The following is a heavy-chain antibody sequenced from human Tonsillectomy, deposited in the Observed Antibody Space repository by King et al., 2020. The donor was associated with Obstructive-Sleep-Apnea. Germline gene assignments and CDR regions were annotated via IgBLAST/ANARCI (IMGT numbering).Heavy chain of an antibody. CDR1: AFTFSNYP. D-gene: IGHD1-26*01. CDR3: ARGETGATVDY. J-gene: IGHJ4*02. V-gene: IGHV3-30*04. Sequence: QLVQSGGGVVQPGRSLRLSCAASAFTFSNYPMHWVRQAPGKGLEWVAVISYDGNYKYYADSVKGRFTISRDNSKNTLYLQMDSLGPEDTAVYYCARGETGATVDYWGQGTLVTVSS. CDR2: ISYDGNYK.